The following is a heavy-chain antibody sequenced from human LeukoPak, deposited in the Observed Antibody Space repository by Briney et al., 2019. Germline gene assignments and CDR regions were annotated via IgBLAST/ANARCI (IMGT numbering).Heavy chain of an antibody. Sequence: SETLSLTCAVYGGSFSGYYWSWIRQPPGKGLEWIGEINHSGSTNYNPSLKSRVTISVDTSKNQFSLKLSSVTAADTAVYYCARTRSSITMVRAWGVFDYWGQGTLVTVSS. D-gene: IGHD3-10*01. V-gene: IGHV4-34*01. J-gene: IGHJ4*02. CDR2: INHSGST. CDR3: ARTRSSITMVRAWGVFDY. CDR1: GGSFSGYY.